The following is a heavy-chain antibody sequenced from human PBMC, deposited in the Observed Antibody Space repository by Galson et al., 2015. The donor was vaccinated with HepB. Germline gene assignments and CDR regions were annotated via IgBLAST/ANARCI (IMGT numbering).Heavy chain of an antibody. Sequence: SLRLSCAASGFTFSNYVLHWVRQAPGKGLEYVSTISAVGTTTHYADSVNGRFTISRDNSKRTLYLQMSSLRDEDTAVFFCVKARGDRSTNSCYRTFDSWGQGILVTVSS. CDR1: GFTFSNYV. J-gene: IGHJ4*02. D-gene: IGHD2-2*01. V-gene: IGHV3-64D*08. CDR3: VKARGDRSTNSCYRTFDS. CDR2: ISAVGTTT.